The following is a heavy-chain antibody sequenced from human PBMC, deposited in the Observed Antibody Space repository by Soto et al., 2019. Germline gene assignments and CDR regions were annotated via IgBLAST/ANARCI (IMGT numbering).Heavy chain of an antibody. CDR1: GGTFSSYA. J-gene: IGHJ6*02. V-gene: IGHV1-69*13. CDR2: IIPIFGTA. Sequence: SVKVSCKASGGTFSSYAISWVLQAPVQGLEWMGGIIPIFGTANYAQKFQGRVTITADESTSTAYMELSSLRSEDTAVYYCASHRYYDFWSGYYSPAYYYGMDVWGQGTTVTVSS. D-gene: IGHD3-3*01. CDR3: ASHRYYDFWSGYYSPAYYYGMDV.